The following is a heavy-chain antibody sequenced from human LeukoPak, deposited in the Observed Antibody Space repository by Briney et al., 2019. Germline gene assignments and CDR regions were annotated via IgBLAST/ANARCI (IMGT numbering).Heavy chain of an antibody. CDR3: ARGLIVATTNDYFDY. J-gene: IGHJ4*02. Sequence: SQTLSLTCAISGDSVSSNSTAWNWIRQSPSRGLEWLGRTYYRSKWYNDYAVSVKSRVTINPDTFKNQFSLQLNSVTPEDTAVYYCARGLIVATTNDYFDYWGQGTLVTVSS. CDR2: TYYRSKWYN. CDR1: GDSVSSNSTA. D-gene: IGHD5-12*01. V-gene: IGHV6-1*01.